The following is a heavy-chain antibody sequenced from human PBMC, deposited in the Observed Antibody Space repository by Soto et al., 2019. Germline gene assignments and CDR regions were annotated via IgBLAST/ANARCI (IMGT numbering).Heavy chain of an antibody. J-gene: IGHJ6*02. CDR1: GFTFSSYG. V-gene: IGHV3-33*01. Sequence: PGGSLRLSCAASGFTFSSYGMHWVRQAPGKGLEWVAVIWYDGSNKYYADSVKGRFTISRDNSKNTLYLQMNSLRAEDTAVYYCARDGASGSYYAYYYYGMDVWGQGTRSPSP. D-gene: IGHD1-26*01. CDR2: IWYDGSNK. CDR3: ARDGASGSYYAYYYYGMDV.